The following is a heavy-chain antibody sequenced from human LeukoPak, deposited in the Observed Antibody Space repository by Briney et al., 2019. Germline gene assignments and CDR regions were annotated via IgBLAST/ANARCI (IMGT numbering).Heavy chain of an antibody. D-gene: IGHD2-21*02. Sequence: GGSLRLSCAASGFTFSNFAMHWVRQAPGKGLEWVAVISSDGTNKYYADSVKGRFTISRDNSKNTLYLQVSSLRAEDTAVYYCARGAYEIVVVTAPTYWGQGTLVTVSS. CDR1: GFTFSNFA. CDR2: ISSDGTNK. V-gene: IGHV3-30-3*01. CDR3: ARGAYEIVVVTAPTY. J-gene: IGHJ4*02.